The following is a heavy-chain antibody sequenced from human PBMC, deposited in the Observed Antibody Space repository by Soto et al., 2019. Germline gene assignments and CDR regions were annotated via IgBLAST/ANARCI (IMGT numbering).Heavy chain of an antibody. Sequence: VASVKVSCKASGGTFSSYAISWVRQAPGQGLEWMGGIIPIFGTANYAQKFQGRVTITADESTSTAYMELSSLRSEDTAVYYCASRTSSGSYREFDYWGQGTLVTVSS. CDR3: ASRTSSGSYREFDY. CDR2: IIPIFGTA. V-gene: IGHV1-69*13. J-gene: IGHJ4*02. CDR1: GGTFSSYA. D-gene: IGHD1-26*01.